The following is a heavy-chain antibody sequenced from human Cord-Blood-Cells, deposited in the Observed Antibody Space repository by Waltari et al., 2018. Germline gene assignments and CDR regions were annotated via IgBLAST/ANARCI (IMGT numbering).Heavy chain of an antibody. CDR2: ISSSSSYI. Sequence: EVQLVESGGGLVKPGGSLRLSCAASGFTCSSYSMNWVRQAPEKGLEWVSSISSSSSYIYYADSVKGRFTISRDNAKNSLYLQMNSLRAEDTAVYYCARSGYFGDAFDIWGQGTMVTVSS. CDR1: GFTCSSYS. J-gene: IGHJ3*02. CDR3: ARSGYFGDAFDI. D-gene: IGHD3-10*01. V-gene: IGHV3-21*01.